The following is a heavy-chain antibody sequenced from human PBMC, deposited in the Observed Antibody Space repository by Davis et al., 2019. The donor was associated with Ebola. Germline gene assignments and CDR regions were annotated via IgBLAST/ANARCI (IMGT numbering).Heavy chain of an antibody. D-gene: IGHD2-15*01. CDR1: GSSLSTNGVG. CDR3: AHRRALSGWWGGGALDH. V-gene: IGHV2-5*02. Sequence: SGPTLVKPTQTLTLTCTFSGSSLSTNGVGVGWIRQPPGKALEWLAVIYWDDDKRYSPSLKNRLTITKDISKNQVVLTLTNMDPVDTATYYCAHRRALSGWWGGGALDHWGQGTLVIVSS. CDR2: IYWDDDK. J-gene: IGHJ4*02.